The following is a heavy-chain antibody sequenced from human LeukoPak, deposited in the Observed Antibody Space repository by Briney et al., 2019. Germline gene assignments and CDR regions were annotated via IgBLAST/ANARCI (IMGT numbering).Heavy chain of an antibody. D-gene: IGHD2-15*01. CDR3: ARGGGTATRYNWFDP. J-gene: IGHJ5*02. CDR1: GGSISSGGYY. CDR2: IYYSGST. Sequence: PSETLSLTCTVSGGSISSGGYYWSWIRQHPGKGLEWIGYIYYSGSTYYNPSLKSRVTISVDTSKNQFSLKLSSVTAADTAVYYCARGGGTATRYNWFDPWGQGTLVTVS. V-gene: IGHV4-31*03.